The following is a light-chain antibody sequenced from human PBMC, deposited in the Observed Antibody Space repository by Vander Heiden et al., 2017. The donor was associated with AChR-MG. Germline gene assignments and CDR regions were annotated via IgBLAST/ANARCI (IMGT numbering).Light chain of an antibody. V-gene: IGLV1-47*01. Sequence: QSVLTQQPSASGTPGQRVTISCSGSSSNIGSNYVYWYQQFPGTAPKLLIYRNNQRPSGVPDRFSGSKSGTSASLAISGLRSEDEADYYCAVWDDRLSGHAVFGGGTKLTVL. CDR1: SSNIGSNY. CDR3: AVWDDRLSGHAV. J-gene: IGLJ2*01. CDR2: RNN.